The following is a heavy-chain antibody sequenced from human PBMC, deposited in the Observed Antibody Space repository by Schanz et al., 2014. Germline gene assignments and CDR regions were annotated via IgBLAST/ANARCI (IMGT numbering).Heavy chain of an antibody. CDR3: AKARRKSNCSGGRCFHYSYYGMDV. J-gene: IGHJ6*02. CDR2: ISGSGGST. Sequence: EVQLLESGGGLVQPGGSLRLSCAASGFTFSSYAMSWVRQAPGKGLEWVSGISGSGGSTYYADSVKGRFTISRDNSKNTLYLQMNSLRAEDTAVYYCAKARRKSNCSGGRCFHYSYYGMDVWGQGTTVTVS. CDR1: GFTFSSYA. D-gene: IGHD2-15*01. V-gene: IGHV3-23*01.